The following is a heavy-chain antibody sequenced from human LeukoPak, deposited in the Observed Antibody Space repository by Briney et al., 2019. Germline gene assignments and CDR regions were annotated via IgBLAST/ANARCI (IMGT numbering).Heavy chain of an antibody. V-gene: IGHV1-18*04. J-gene: IGHJ5*02. CDR1: GYTFTSYG. CDR2: ISAYNGNT. Sequence: ASVKVSCKASGYTFTSYGISWVRRAPGQGLEWMGWISAYNGNTNYAQKLQGRVTMTTDTSTSTAYMELRSLRSDDTAVYYCARSTGYYGSGSWWFDPWGQGTLVTVSS. CDR3: ARSTGYYGSGSWWFDP. D-gene: IGHD3-10*01.